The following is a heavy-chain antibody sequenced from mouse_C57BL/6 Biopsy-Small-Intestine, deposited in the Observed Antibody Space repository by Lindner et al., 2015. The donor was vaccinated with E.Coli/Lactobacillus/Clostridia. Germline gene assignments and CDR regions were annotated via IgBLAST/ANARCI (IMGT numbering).Heavy chain of an antibody. CDR3: ARHEEGYYYGSPVFDY. CDR2: FYPGSGSI. V-gene: IGHV1-62-2*01. D-gene: IGHD1-1*01. Sequence: VQLQESGAELVKPGASVKLSCKASGYTFTEYTIHWVKQRSGQGLEWIGWFYPGSGSIKYNEKFKDKATLTADKSSSTVYMELSRLTSEDPAVYFCARHEEGYYYGSPVFDYWGQGTTLTVSS. CDR1: GYTFTEYT. J-gene: IGHJ2*01.